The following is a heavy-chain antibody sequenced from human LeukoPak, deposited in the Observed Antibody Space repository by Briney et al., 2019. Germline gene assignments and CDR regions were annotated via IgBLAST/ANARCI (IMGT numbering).Heavy chain of an antibody. CDR3: ARAIYYYDGSVYYDY. Sequence: GGSLRLSCAVSGFTLSNYGMHWVRQAPGRGLEWVAVIWYDGTNKYYADSVRGRFTISRDSSKNTLYLQMNSLRAEDTAVYYCARAIYYYDGSVYYDYWGQGTLVTVSS. V-gene: IGHV3-33*01. CDR2: IWYDGTNK. J-gene: IGHJ4*02. CDR1: GFTLSNYG. D-gene: IGHD3-22*01.